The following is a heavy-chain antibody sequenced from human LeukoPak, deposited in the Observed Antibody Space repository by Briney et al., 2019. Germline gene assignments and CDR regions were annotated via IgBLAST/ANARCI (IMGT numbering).Heavy chain of an antibody. CDR3: ARSKQSYGMDV. Sequence: ASVKVSCKASGGSFTSYAISWVRQAPGQGLEWMGRIIPILGIANYAQKFQGRVTITADKSTSTAYMELSSLRSEDTAVYYCARSKQSYGMDVWGQGTTVTVSS. CDR1: GGSFTSYA. CDR2: IIPILGIA. V-gene: IGHV1-69*04. J-gene: IGHJ6*02. D-gene: IGHD6-13*01.